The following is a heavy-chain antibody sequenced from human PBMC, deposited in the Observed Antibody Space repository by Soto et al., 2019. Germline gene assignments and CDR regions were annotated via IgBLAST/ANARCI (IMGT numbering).Heavy chain of an antibody. CDR1: GGSVNSYY. V-gene: IGHV4-59*02. CDR3: ARVFPSYCGGDCAYFDS. D-gene: IGHD2-21*02. CDR2: IFYSGST. Sequence: QVQLQESGPGLVRPSETLSLTCTVSGGSVNSYYWSWIRQTPGKAPEWIGYIFYSGSTNSNPSLKSRASMSVDMSKNQFSLRLSSLTAADTAVYYCARVFPSYCGGDCAYFDSWGQGILVTVSS. J-gene: IGHJ4*02.